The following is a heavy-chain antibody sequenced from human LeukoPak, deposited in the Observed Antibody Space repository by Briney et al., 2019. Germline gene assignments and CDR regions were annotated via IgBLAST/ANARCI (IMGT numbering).Heavy chain of an antibody. CDR1: GYTFTSYG. D-gene: IGHD2-2*01. Sequence: ASVKVSCKASGYTFTSYGISWVRQAPGQGLEWMGWISAYNGNTNYAQKFQGRVTMTTDTSTSTAYMELRSLTSDDTAVYYCGRDYIVIVPDALTPGYYYGVDVWGQGTTVTVSS. J-gene: IGHJ6*02. V-gene: IGHV1-18*01. CDR3: GRDYIVIVPDALTPGYYYGVDV. CDR2: ISAYNGNT.